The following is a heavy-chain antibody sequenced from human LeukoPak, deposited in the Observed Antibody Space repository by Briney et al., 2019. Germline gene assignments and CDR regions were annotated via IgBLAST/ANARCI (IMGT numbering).Heavy chain of an antibody. J-gene: IGHJ4*02. CDR2: IYYSGST. D-gene: IGHD6-19*01. CDR1: GVSISSYY. Sequence: SETLSLTCTVSGVSISSYYWTWIRQPPGKGLEWIGYIYYSGSTNYNPSLKSRVTISLDTSKNQFSLKLSSVTAADTAVYYCARGDEQWLDYWGQGTLVTVSS. V-gene: IGHV4-59*08. CDR3: ARGDEQWLDY.